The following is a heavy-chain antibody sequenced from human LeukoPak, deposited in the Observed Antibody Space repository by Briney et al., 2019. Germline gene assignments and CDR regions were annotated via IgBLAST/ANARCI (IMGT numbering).Heavy chain of an antibody. CDR3: SGRSSLAFDV. CDR2: VDPEDAKA. Sequence: ATVKISCKSSGYTFSDYYIHCVRQAPRGGLQWLGRVDPEDAKAVYSENLQGRVTITADSFSDSTYIFLSSLTSADTAFYATSGRSSLAFDVWGQGTVVTVSS. CDR1: GYTFSDYY. J-gene: IGHJ3*01. V-gene: IGHV1-69-2*01. D-gene: IGHD3-10*01.